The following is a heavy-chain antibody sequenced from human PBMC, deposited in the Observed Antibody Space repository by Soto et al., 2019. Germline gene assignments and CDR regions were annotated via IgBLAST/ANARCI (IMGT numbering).Heavy chain of an antibody. CDR2: ISAYNGNT. CDR1: GYTFTSYG. Sequence: QVQLVQSGAEVKKPGASVKVSCTASGYTFTSYGISWVRQAPGQALEWMGWISAYNGNTNYAQKLQGRVTMTTLTSTSTAYMELRSLSSDDTDVYYCAIAPRGSGSYSTLKYYYCGMDVWGQGTTVTV. D-gene: IGHD3-10*01. CDR3: AIAPRGSGSYSTLKYYYCGMDV. V-gene: IGHV1-18*01. J-gene: IGHJ6*02.